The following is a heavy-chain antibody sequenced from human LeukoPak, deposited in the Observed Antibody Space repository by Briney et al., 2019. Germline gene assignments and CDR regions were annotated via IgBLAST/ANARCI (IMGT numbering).Heavy chain of an antibody. Sequence: PSETLSLTCTVSGGSISSSSYYWGWIRQPPGKGLEWIGSIYYSGSTYYNPSLKSRVTISVDTSKNQFSLKLSSVTAADTAVYYCAGGRYYGSGSQYNWFDPWGQGTLVTVSS. CDR1: GGSISSSSYY. D-gene: IGHD3-10*01. V-gene: IGHV4-39*01. CDR2: IYYSGST. CDR3: AGGRYYGSGSQYNWFDP. J-gene: IGHJ5*02.